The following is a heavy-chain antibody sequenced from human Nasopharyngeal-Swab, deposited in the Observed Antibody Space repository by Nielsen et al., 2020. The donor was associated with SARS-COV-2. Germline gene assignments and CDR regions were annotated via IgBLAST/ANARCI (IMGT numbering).Heavy chain of an antibody. CDR3: ARGQWLGGDAFDI. CDR1: GFTFSSYA. D-gene: IGHD6-19*01. V-gene: IGHV3-30*04. Sequence: GGSLRLSCAASGFTFSSYAMHWVRQAPGKGLEWVAVISYDGSNKYYADSVKGRFTISRDNSKNTLYLQRNSLRAEDTAVYYCARGQWLGGDAFDIWGQGTMVTVSS. J-gene: IGHJ3*02. CDR2: ISYDGSNK.